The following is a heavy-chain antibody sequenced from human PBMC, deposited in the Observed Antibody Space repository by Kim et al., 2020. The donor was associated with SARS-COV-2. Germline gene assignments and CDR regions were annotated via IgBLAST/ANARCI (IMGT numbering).Heavy chain of an antibody. J-gene: IGHJ4*02. Sequence: TNSNPSLKSRVTISVDTSKNQFSLKLSSVTAADTAVYYCARLHSGSYFDYWGQGTLVTVSS. D-gene: IGHD1-26*01. CDR3: ARLHSGSYFDY. V-gene: IGHV4-59*01. CDR2: T.